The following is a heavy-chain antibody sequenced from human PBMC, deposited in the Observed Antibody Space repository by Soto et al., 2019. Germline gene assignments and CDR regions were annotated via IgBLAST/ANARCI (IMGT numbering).Heavy chain of an antibody. J-gene: IGHJ4*02. CDR3: ARGIAVAGRGGVKDY. Sequence: SQTHSLTCAISGDSVSSNSAAWDWIRQSPSRGLEWLGRTYYRSKWYNDYAVSVKRRITINPDTSKNQFSLQLNSVAPEETAVYYCARGIAVAGRGGVKDYWGQGTLVTDYS. V-gene: IGHV6-1*01. D-gene: IGHD6-19*01. CDR2: TYYRSKWYN. CDR1: GDSVSSNSAA.